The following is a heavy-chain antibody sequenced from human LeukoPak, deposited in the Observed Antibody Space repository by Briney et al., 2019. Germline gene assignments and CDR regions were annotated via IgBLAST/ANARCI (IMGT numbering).Heavy chain of an antibody. CDR2: ISGSGGST. Sequence: PGGSLRLSCAASGVTFSSYAMSWVRQAPGGGLEWVSAISGSGGSTYYADSVKGRSTISRDNSKNTLYLQTNSLRAEETAGYYSAKEGLQTVTHGHYYYYYYGMDVWGKGTTVTVSS. CDR1: GVTFSSYA. J-gene: IGHJ6*04. D-gene: IGHD4-17*01. V-gene: IGHV3-23*01. CDR3: AKEGLQTVTHGHYYYYYYGMDV.